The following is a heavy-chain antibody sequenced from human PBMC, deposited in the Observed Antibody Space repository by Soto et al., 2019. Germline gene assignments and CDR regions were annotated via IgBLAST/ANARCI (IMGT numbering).Heavy chain of an antibody. D-gene: IGHD2-2*02. CDR2: ISSDSSM. CDR1: GFTFSSYE. J-gene: IGHJ4*02. Sequence: PGGSLRLSCAASGFTFSSYEMNWVRQSPGEGLEWVSFISSDSSMYYADSVKGRFTISRDNAKNSLYLQMNSLRVEDTAVYYCARGGYCSRTLCYKFNCFDSLGQGTLVTVSS. CDR3: ARGGYCSRTLCYKFNCFDS. V-gene: IGHV3-48*03.